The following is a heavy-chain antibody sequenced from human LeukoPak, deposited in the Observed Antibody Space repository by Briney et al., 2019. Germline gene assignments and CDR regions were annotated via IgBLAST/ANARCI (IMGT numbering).Heavy chain of an antibody. CDR1: GFTFSSYG. D-gene: IGHD2-15*01. CDR2: ISYDGSNK. V-gene: IGHV3-30*03. J-gene: IGHJ5*02. CDR3: ARGWSPGGSDWFDP. Sequence: GRSLRLSCAASGFTFSSYGMHWVRQAPGKGLEWVAVISYDGSNKYYADSVKGRFTISRDNSKNTLYLQMNSLRAEDTAVYYCARGWSPGGSDWFDPWGQGTLVAVSS.